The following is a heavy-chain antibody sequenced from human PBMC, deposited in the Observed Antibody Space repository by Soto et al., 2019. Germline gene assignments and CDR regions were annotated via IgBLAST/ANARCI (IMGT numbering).Heavy chain of an antibody. Sequence: LRLSCAASGFTFSSYWMDWVRQAPGKGLEWVANINQDGSEKHYVDSVKGRFTISRDNAKNSLYLQMSSLTAEDSALYYCSRSLDYWGQGSRVTVSS. J-gene: IGHJ4*02. CDR2: INQDGSEK. CDR3: SRSLDY. V-gene: IGHV3-7*01. CDR1: GFTFSSYW.